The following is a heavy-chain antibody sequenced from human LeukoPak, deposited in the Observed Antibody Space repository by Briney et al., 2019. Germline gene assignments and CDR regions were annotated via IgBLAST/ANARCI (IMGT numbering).Heavy chain of an antibody. Sequence: PGGSLRLSCAASGFTFSSYEMTWVRQAPGKGLEWVSYISSSGSTTHYADSVKGRFTFSRDNAKNSLYLQMNSLRAEDTAVYYCARDLNDYGDYVFDYWGQGTLVTVSS. J-gene: IGHJ4*02. V-gene: IGHV3-48*03. CDR2: ISSSGSTT. CDR3: ARDLNDYGDYVFDY. CDR1: GFTFSSYE. D-gene: IGHD4-17*01.